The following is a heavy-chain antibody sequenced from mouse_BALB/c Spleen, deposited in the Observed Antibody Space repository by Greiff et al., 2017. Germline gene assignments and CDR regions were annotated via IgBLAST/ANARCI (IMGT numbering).Heavy chain of an antibody. CDR2: ISSGGSYT. Sequence: EVQGVESGGGLVKPGGSLKLSCAASGFTFSSYAMSWVRQSPEKRLEWVAEISSGGSYTYYPDTVTGRFTISRDNAKNTLYLEMSSLRSEDTSMYYCAMRGDSSYAMDDWGQGTSVTVSS. CDR3: AMRGDSSYAMDD. D-gene: IGHD3-3*01. J-gene: IGHJ4*01. CDR1: GFTFSSYA. V-gene: IGHV5-9-4*01.